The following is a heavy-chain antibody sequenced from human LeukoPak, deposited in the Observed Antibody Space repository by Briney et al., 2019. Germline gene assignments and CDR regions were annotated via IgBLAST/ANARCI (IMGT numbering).Heavy chain of an antibody. CDR3: ARGVHFYDSSGYYFDY. Sequence: PGGSLRLSCAASGFTFSSFATSWVRQAPGKGLEWVSAIYSGGSRYYADSVKGRFTISSDDSKNTLYLQMNSLRAEDTAVYYCARGVHFYDSSGYYFDYWGQGTLVTVSS. D-gene: IGHD3-22*01. CDR2: IYSGGSR. V-gene: IGHV3-23*05. J-gene: IGHJ4*02. CDR1: GFTFSSFA.